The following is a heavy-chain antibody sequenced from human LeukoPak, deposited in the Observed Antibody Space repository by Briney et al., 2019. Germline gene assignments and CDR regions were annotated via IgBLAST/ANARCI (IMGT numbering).Heavy chain of an antibody. CDR3: ARGGDYYDSSGFGR. V-gene: IGHV4-61*08. J-gene: IGHJ5*02. D-gene: IGHD3-22*01. CDR1: GGSVSSGGYY. Sequence: SETLSLTCTVSGGSVSSGGYYWSWIRQPPGKGLEWIGYIYYSGSTNYNPSLKSRVTISVDTSKNQFSLKLSSVTAADTAVYYCARGGDYYDSSGFGRWGQGTLVTVSS. CDR2: IYYSGST.